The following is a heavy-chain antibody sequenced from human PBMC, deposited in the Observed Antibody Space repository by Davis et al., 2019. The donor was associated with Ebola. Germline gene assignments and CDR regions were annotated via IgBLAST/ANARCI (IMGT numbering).Heavy chain of an antibody. CDR2: ISPNGDRT. V-gene: IGHV3-23*01. Sequence: GESLKISCAASGFTFSSYAMNWVRQAPGKGLVWVSRISPNGDRTGYADSVKGRFTISRDNSKNTLYLQMNGLRVEDTAIYYCAKDTRNIWFDIWGQGTNVTVSS. J-gene: IGHJ3*02. CDR3: AKDTRNIWFDI. D-gene: IGHD1-26*01. CDR1: GFTFSSYA.